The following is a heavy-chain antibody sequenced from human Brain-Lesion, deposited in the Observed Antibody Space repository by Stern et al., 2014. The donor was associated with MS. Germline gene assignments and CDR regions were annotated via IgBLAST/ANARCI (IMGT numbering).Heavy chain of an antibody. Sequence: EAQLVESGGGLVQPGGSLRLSCAASGFSFSTYAMSWVRQTPGKGLQWVSFISGRGGPTYYADSVKGRFTISRDNSKNTLYLQMDSLRADDTAVYYCAKWPHHIAVAGTRYFQHWGQGTLVTVSS. D-gene: IGHD6-19*01. CDR3: AKWPHHIAVAGTRYFQH. CDR1: GFSFSTYA. J-gene: IGHJ1*01. V-gene: IGHV3-23*04. CDR2: ISGRGGPT.